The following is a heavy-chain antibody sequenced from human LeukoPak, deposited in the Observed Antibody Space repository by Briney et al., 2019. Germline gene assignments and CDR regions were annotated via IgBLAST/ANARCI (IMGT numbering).Heavy chain of an antibody. Sequence: ASVKVSCKVSGYTLTGLSMHWVRQAPGKGLEWMGGFDPEDGETIYAQKFQGRVTMTEDTSTDTAYMELSSLRSEDTAVYYCATCGSGYYYYMDVWGKGTTVTVSS. V-gene: IGHV1-24*01. D-gene: IGHD3-22*01. J-gene: IGHJ6*03. CDR3: ATCGSGYYYYMDV. CDR1: GYTLTGLS. CDR2: FDPEDGET.